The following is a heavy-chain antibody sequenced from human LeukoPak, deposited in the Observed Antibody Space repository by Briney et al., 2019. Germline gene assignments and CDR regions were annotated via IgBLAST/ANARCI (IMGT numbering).Heavy chain of an antibody. CDR3: ARGGVQLERRVFDY. CDR2: ISSSSSYI. J-gene: IGHJ4*02. D-gene: IGHD1-1*01. Sequence: GGSLRLSCAASGFTFSSYSMNWVRQAPGKGLEWVSSISSSSSYIYYADSVKGRFTISRDNAKNSLYLQMNSLRAEDTAVYYCARGGVQLERRVFDYWGQGTLVTVSS. CDR1: GFTFSSYS. V-gene: IGHV3-21*01.